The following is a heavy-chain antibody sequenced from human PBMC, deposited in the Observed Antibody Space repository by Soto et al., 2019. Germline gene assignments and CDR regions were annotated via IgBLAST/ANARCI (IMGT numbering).Heavy chain of an antibody. CDR3: ASSPTPYTRAGSSPYSCSTDV. D-gene: IGHD6-6*01. CDR2: IYYSGST. V-gene: IGHV4-31*03. Sequence: PSETLSLTCTVSGGSISSGGYYWSWIRQHPGKGLEWIGYIYYSGSTYYNPSLKSRVTISVDTSKNQFSLKLSSVTAADTAVYYCASSPTPYTRAGSSPYSCSTDVWGKGTTVTVSS. CDR1: GGSISSGGYY. J-gene: IGHJ6*03.